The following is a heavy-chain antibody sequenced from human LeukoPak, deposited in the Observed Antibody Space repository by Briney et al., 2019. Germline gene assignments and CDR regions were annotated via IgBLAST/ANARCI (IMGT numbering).Heavy chain of an antibody. CDR3: ARGAPDY. J-gene: IGHJ4*02. V-gene: IGHV3-7*04. CDR2: IKQDGSEK. Sequence: PGGSLRLSCAASGFTFSAHWMTWVRQAPGKGLEWVANIKQDGSEKYYVDSVKGRFTISRDNAKNSLYLQMNSLRVEDTAVYYCARGAPDYWGQGTLVSVSS. CDR1: GFTFSAHW.